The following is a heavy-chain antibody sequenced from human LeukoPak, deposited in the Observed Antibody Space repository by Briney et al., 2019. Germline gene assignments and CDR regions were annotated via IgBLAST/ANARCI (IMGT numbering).Heavy chain of an antibody. V-gene: IGHV3-23*01. CDR2: ISGSGGST. D-gene: IGHD3-10*01. CDR1: GFTFSSYA. Sequence: GGSLRLSCAASGFTFSSYAMIWVRQAPGKGLEWVSAISGSGGSTYYADSVKGRFTISRDNSKNTFYLQMNSLRAEDTAVYYCAKRGSGSYYKLDYWGQGTLVTVSS. J-gene: IGHJ4*02. CDR3: AKRGSGSYYKLDY.